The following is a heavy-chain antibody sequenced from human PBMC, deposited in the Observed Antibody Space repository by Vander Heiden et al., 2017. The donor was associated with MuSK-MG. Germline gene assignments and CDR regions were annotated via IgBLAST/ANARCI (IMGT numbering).Heavy chain of an antibody. CDR1: GGPIRSGGYY. CDR2: ISHSGNT. V-gene: IGHV4-31*11. Sequence: QVQLQESGPGLVKPSQTLSLTCAVSGGPIRSGGYYWSWIRQHPGKGLEWIGYISHSGNTYYNAALKSRSSISVDTSKNKFSLKVTSVTAADTAVYYCARDSNYYYMDVWGKGTTVTVS. CDR3: ARDSNYYYMDV. J-gene: IGHJ6*03.